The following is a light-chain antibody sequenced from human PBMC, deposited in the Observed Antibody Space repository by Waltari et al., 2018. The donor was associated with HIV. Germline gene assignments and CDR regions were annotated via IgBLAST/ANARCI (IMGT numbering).Light chain of an antibody. CDR3: QVWDSSTVL. J-gene: IGLJ2*01. Sequence: SSELTQPVSVSVALGQTARITRGGNNSGSYHVNWYKQRPGQAPFPVLYRDSNRASGIPDRFSGSNSRNTATLTIARAQVGDEGDFYCQVWDSSTVLFGGGTKLIVL. CDR2: RDS. CDR1: NSGSYH. V-gene: IGLV3-9*01.